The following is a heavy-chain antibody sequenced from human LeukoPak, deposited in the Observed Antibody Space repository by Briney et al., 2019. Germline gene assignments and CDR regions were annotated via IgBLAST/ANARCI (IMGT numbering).Heavy chain of an antibody. CDR1: GLTFSEYA. Sequence: GGSLRLSCTASGLTFSEYAMTWVRQAPGKGLEWVSTITAGDSHTYYPDSVKGRFTISRDNSKNTLYLQMNSLRVEDTAVYYCANLNVPWGQGTLVTVSS. D-gene: IGHD1-1*01. CDR2: ITAGDSHT. V-gene: IGHV3-23*01. CDR3: ANLNVP. J-gene: IGHJ5*02.